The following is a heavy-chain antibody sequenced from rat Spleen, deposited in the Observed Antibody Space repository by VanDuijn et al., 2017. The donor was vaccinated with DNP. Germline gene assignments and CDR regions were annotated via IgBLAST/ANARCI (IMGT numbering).Heavy chain of an antibody. V-gene: IGHV5-19*01. CDR1: GFTSSNYG. CDR2: ISPSGGST. Sequence: EVQLVEPGGGLVQPGRSLKLSCAASGFTSSNYGMHWIRQAPTQGLEWVASISPSGGSTSYRDSVKGRFTISRDNAKSILYLQMNSLRSEDAATYYCARRGYNNAWYFDFWGPGTVVTVSS. J-gene: IGHJ1*01. CDR3: ARRGYNNAWYFDF. D-gene: IGHD1-10*01.